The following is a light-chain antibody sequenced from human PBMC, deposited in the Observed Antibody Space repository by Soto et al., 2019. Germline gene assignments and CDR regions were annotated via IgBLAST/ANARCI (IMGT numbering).Light chain of an antibody. J-gene: IGKJ4*01. CDR1: QSISSW. V-gene: IGKV1-5*03. CDR2: KTS. CDR3: QQYGGFPLT. Sequence: DIQMTQSPSTLSASVGDRVTITCRASQSISSWLAWYQQKPGKAPKVLIYKTSNLESGVPSRFSGSGSGTEFTLTIRSLQPDDFATYYCQQYGGFPLTFGGGTKVEVK.